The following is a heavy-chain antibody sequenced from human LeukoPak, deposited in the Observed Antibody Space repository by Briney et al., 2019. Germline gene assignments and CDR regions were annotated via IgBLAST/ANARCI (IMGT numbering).Heavy chain of an antibody. CDR2: IKSKTDGGTT. V-gene: IGHV3-15*01. Sequence: GGSLRLPCAASGFTFSNAWMSWVRQAPGKGLEWVGRIKSKTDGGTTDYAAPVKGRFTISRDDSKNTLYLQMNSLKTEDTAVYYCTTGMGVTIFGVVITYGMDVWGQGTTVTVSS. J-gene: IGHJ6*02. CDR3: TTGMGVTIFGVVITYGMDV. D-gene: IGHD3-3*01. CDR1: GFTFSNAW.